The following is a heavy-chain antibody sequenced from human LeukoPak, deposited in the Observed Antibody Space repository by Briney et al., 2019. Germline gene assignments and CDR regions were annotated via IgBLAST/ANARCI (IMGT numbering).Heavy chain of an antibody. CDR1: GFTLSSYA. Sequence: GGSLRLSCAASGFTLSSYAMSWVRQAPGKGLEWVSAISGSGGSTYYADSVKGRFTISRDNSKNTLYLQMNSLRAEDTAVYYCAKAMSGKYYYDSSGYPDAFDIWGQGTMVTVSS. V-gene: IGHV3-23*01. CDR2: ISGSGGST. D-gene: IGHD3-22*01. CDR3: AKAMSGKYYYDSSGYPDAFDI. J-gene: IGHJ3*02.